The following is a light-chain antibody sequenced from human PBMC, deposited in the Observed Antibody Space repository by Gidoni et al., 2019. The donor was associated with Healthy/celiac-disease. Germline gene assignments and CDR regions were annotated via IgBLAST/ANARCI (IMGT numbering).Light chain of an antibody. Sequence: DIQMTQSPSTLSASVGDRVTITCRASQSISSWLAWYQQKPGKAPKLLIYKASSLESGVPSRFSGSGAGTEFTLTISSLQPDDFATYYCQQYNSYPYTFGQGTKLEIK. CDR1: QSISSW. CDR3: QQYNSYPYT. J-gene: IGKJ2*01. V-gene: IGKV1-5*03. CDR2: KAS.